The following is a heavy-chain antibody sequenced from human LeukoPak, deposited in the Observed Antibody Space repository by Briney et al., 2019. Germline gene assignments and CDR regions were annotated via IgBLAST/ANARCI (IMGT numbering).Heavy chain of an antibody. V-gene: IGHV4-59*01. CDR3: ARIAGDYYDSSGYYPNWFDP. Sequence: PSETLSLTCTVSGGSISSYYWSWIRQPPGKGLEWIGYIYYSGITNYNPSLKSRVTISVDTSKNQFSLKLSSVTAADTAVYYCARIAGDYYDSSGYYPNWFDPWGQGTLVTVSS. D-gene: IGHD3-22*01. CDR1: GGSISSYY. J-gene: IGHJ5*02. CDR2: IYYSGIT.